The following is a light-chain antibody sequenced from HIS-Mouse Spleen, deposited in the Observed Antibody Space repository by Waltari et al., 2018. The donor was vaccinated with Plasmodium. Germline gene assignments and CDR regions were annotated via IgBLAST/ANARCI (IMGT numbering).Light chain of an antibody. CDR2: KDS. J-gene: IGLJ2*01. Sequence: SYELTQPPSVSVSPGQTARITCSGDALPKQYAYWYHQKPGQAPVLVIYKDSERASGIPERFSGSSSGTTVTLTISGVQAEDEADYYCQSADSSGTYQVFGGGTKLTVL. CDR1: ALPKQY. CDR3: QSADSSGTYQV. V-gene: IGLV3-25*03.